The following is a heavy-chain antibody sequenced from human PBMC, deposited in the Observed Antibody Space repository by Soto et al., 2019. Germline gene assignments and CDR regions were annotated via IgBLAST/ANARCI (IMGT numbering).Heavy chain of an antibody. CDR3: VKEVAMDYGDFGTAFGT. CDR2: INWNSANK. CDR1: GFKFEDYV. J-gene: IGHJ3*02. D-gene: IGHD4-17*01. Sequence: EVELVESGGGLVQPGRSLRLSCAASGFKFEDYVMNWVRQGPGKGLEWVSGINWNSANKAYADSVKGRFTISRDNAKKSLYLQMSSLRAEDTAVYYCVKEVAMDYGDFGTAFGTWGQGTTVVVSS. V-gene: IGHV3-9*01.